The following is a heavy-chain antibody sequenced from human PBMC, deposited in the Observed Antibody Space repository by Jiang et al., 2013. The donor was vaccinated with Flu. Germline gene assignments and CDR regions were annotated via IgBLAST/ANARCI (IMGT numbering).Heavy chain of an antibody. CDR2: IYYSGST. D-gene: IGHD6-19*01. J-gene: IGHJ4*02. Sequence: GPGLVKPSETLSLACTVSGGSISSYYWSWIRQPPGKGLEWIGYIYYSGSTNYNPSLKSRVTISVDTSKNQFSLKLSPVTAADTAVYYCARGLAVAGTTNWGQGNPGHRLL. V-gene: IGHV4-59*01. CDR3: ARGLAVAGTTN. CDR1: GGSISSYY.